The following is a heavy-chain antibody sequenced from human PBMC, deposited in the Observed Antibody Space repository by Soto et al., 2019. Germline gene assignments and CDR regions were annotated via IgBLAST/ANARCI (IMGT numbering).Heavy chain of an antibody. V-gene: IGHV4-61*08. D-gene: IGHD3-16*01. CDR2: YSGTS. Sequence: SETLSLTCAVSGGSISSGGYSWSWIRQPPGKGLEWIGEYSGTSNYNPSLRSRVTISVDTSNNQVSLKLSSVTAADTAVYYCATYTAGGGGRGYWGQGTLVTVSS. CDR1: GGSISSGGYS. J-gene: IGHJ4*02. CDR3: ATYTAGGGGRGY.